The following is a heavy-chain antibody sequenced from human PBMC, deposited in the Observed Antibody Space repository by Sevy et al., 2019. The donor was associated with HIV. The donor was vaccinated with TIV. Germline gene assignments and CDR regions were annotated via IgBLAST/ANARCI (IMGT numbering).Heavy chain of an antibody. V-gene: IGHV3-30*02. Sequence: GGSLRLSCGASGFTFRSYGMHWVRQAPGKGLEWVAFIRYDGSTKYYADSVKGRFTISRDNSKNTLYLQMNSLRGDDTSLYYCAKGLGMVQGALLSDDIWGQGTMVTVSS. CDR2: IRYDGSTK. D-gene: IGHD3-10*01. CDR3: AKGLGMVQGALLSDDI. CDR1: GFTFRSYG. J-gene: IGHJ3*02.